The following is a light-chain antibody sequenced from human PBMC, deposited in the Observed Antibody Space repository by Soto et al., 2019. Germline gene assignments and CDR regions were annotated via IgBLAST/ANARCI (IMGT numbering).Light chain of an antibody. V-gene: IGKV1-5*03. Sequence: DIQMTQSPSTLSASVGDRVTITCRASENSDIRFAWYQQRPGKAPNLLIYMASSLERGVPSRCSGSGSGTEFSLSISSLQPDDFATYYCQQNSSYPWTFGQGTKVDIK. J-gene: IGKJ1*01. CDR1: ENSDIR. CDR2: MAS. CDR3: QQNSSYPWT.